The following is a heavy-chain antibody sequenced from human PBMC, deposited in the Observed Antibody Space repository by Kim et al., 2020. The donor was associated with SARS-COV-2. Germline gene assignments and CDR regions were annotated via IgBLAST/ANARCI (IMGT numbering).Heavy chain of an antibody. D-gene: IGHD6-13*01. V-gene: IGHV3-23*01. CDR3: AKKKEPGIAAAGTFDY. J-gene: IGHJ4*02. Sequence: SVKGRFTISRDNSKNTLYLQMNSLRAEDTAVYYCAKKKEPGIAAAGTFDYWGQGTLVTVSS.